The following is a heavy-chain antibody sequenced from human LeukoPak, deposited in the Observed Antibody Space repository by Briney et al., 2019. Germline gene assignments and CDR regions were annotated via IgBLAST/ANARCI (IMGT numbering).Heavy chain of an antibody. CDR3: ARRWSGWGFPLGAYFDY. D-gene: IGHD6-19*01. J-gene: IGHJ4*02. CDR1: GYSISSGYY. Sequence: SETLSLTCAVSGYSISSGYYWGWIRQPPGKGLAWVGSIYHSGSTYYSPSLKSRVTISVDTSKNQFSLKLSSVTAADTAVYYCARRWSGWGFPLGAYFDYWGQGTLVTVSS. V-gene: IGHV4-38-2*01. CDR2: IYHSGST.